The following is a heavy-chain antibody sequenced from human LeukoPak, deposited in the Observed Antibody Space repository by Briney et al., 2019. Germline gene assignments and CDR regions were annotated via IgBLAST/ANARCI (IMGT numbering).Heavy chain of an antibody. Sequence: GGALRLSCAGPEFTFSNFCMKWVRPAPGEGVGGGFYISSSSSSIYYADSVRGRFTISRDNAKNSLYLQMNSLRDDDTAVYYCARDSGGSSGWYYFDYWGQGTLVTVSS. CDR2: ISSSSSSI. CDR1: EFTFSNFC. J-gene: IGHJ4*02. V-gene: IGHV3-48*02. D-gene: IGHD6-13*01. CDR3: ARDSGGSSGWYYFDY.